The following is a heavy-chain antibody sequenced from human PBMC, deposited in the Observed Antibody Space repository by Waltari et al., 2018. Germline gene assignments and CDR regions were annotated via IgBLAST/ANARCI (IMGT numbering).Heavy chain of an antibody. CDR1: GGSISSYY. V-gene: IGHV4-59*12. J-gene: IGHJ5*02. D-gene: IGHD2-15*01. CDR2: IYYSGST. CDR3: ARLSWWPS. Sequence: QVQLQESGPGLVKPSETLSLTCTVSGGSISSYYWSWIRQPPGKGLEWIGYIYYSGSTNYNPSLKSRVTISVDTSKNQFSLKLSSVTAADTAVYYCARLSWWPSWGQGTLVTVSS.